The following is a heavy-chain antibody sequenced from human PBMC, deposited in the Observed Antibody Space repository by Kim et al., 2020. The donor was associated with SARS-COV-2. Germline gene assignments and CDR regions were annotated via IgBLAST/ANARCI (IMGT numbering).Heavy chain of an antibody. J-gene: IGHJ6*02. Sequence: GYAKKFPGRGTRTRNTSISTPYMELSSLRSEDTAVYYCARADILTGNGMDVWGQGTTVTVSS. D-gene: IGHD3-9*01. CDR3: ARADILTGNGMDV. V-gene: IGHV1-8*01.